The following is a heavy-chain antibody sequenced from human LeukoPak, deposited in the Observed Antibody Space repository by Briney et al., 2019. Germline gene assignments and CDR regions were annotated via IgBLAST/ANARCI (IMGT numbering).Heavy chain of an antibody. J-gene: IGHJ5*02. CDR3: ARDAVTGWFDP. Sequence: GGSLRLSCAASGFTFSSYEMNWVRQAPGKGLEWASYISSSGSTIYYADSVKGRFTISRDNAKNSLYLQMNSLRAEDTAVYYCARDAVTGWFDPWGQGTLVTVSS. V-gene: IGHV3-48*03. D-gene: IGHD4-17*01. CDR2: ISSSGSTI. CDR1: GFTFSSYE.